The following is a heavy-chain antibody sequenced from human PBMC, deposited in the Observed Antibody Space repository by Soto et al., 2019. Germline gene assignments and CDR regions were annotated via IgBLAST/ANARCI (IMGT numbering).Heavy chain of an antibody. V-gene: IGHV4-59*01. Sequence: SETLSLTRTFSGGTISIYYWSWIRHPPGKGLEWIGYIYYSGSTNYNPYRKSGLTITVDTTKNHFSLKLSFVTSADTAVYYCARVGGSGSFGCFDSWGQGTLVTVSS. CDR3: ARVGGSGSFGCFDS. CDR1: GGTISIYY. CDR2: IYYSGST. J-gene: IGHJ5*01. D-gene: IGHD3-10*01.